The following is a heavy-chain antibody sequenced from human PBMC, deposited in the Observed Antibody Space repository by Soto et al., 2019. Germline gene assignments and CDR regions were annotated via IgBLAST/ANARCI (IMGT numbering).Heavy chain of an antibody. CDR3: ARDHSGWYELYYYGMDV. J-gene: IGHJ6*02. CDR1: GYTFTSYA. Sequence: QVQLVQSGSELKKPGASVKVSCKASGYTFTSYAMNWVRQVPGQGLEWMGWINTNTGNPTYAQGFTGRFVFSLDTSVSTAYLQICSLKAEDTAVYYCARDHSGWYELYYYGMDVWGQGTTVTVSS. D-gene: IGHD6-19*01. V-gene: IGHV7-4-1*01. CDR2: INTNTGNP.